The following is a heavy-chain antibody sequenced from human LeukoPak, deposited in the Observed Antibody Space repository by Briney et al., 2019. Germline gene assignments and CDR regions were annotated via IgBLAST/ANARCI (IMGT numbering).Heavy chain of an antibody. CDR3: AKYGPQDSGSSHFDY. CDR2: IRDSGSST. D-gene: IGHD1-26*01. V-gene: IGHV3-23*01. Sequence: GGSLRLSCAASGFTFSSYAMSWVRQAPGKGLEWVSAIRDSGSSTHYADSVKGRFTTSRDNSKDTLFLQMNSLRAEDTAIYYCAKYGPQDSGSSHFDYWGQGALVTVSS. CDR1: GFTFSSYA. J-gene: IGHJ4*02.